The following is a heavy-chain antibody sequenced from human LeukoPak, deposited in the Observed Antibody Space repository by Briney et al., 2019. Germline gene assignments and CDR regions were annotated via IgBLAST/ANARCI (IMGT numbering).Heavy chain of an antibody. Sequence: PSETLSPTCTVSGGSISSYYWSWIRQPPGKGLEWIGYIYYSGSTNYNPSLKSRVTISVDTSKNQFSLKLSSVTAADTAVYYCARVTSDILTGYSPYNWFDPWGQGTLVTVSS. CDR3: ARVTSDILTGYSPYNWFDP. J-gene: IGHJ5*02. CDR2: IYYSGST. CDR1: GGSISSYY. D-gene: IGHD3-9*01. V-gene: IGHV4-59*01.